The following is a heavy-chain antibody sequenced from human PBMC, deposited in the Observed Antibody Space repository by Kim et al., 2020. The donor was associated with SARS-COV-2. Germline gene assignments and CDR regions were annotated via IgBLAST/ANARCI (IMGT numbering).Heavy chain of an antibody. D-gene: IGHD5-12*01. CDR2: ISYDGSNK. CDR3: ANYGMATNDYYYYGMDV. J-gene: IGHJ6*02. Sequence: GGSLRLSCAASGFTFSSYGMHWVRQAPGKGLEWVAVISYDGSNKYYADSVKGRFTISRDNSKNTLYLQMNSLRAEDTAVYYCANYGMATNDYYYYGMDVWGQGTTVTVSS. V-gene: IGHV3-30*18. CDR1: GFTFSSYG.